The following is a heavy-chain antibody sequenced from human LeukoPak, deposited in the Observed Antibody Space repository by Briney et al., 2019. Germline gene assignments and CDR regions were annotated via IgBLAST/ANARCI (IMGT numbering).Heavy chain of an antibody. CDR2: IYTGGNT. Sequence: GGSLRLSCAASEFTVNSNYMNWVRLAPGKGLEWLSVIYTGGNTFYADSVRGRFTISRDNSKNTVYLQMNSLRAEDTAVYYCARSIASVYSFDYWGQGCLVSVSS. D-gene: IGHD3-10*01. CDR3: ARSIASVYSFDY. CDR1: EFTVNSNY. J-gene: IGHJ4*02. V-gene: IGHV3-66*01.